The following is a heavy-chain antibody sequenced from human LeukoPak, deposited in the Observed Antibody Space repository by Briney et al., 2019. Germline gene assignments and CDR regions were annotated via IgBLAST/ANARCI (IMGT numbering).Heavy chain of an antibody. J-gene: IGHJ4*02. D-gene: IGHD1-20*01. V-gene: IGHV4-59*08. CDR1: GGSTSSYY. CDR2: IYYSGST. CDR3: ARGNWSPDY. Sequence: SETLSLTCTVSGGSTSSYYWSWIRQPPGKGLEWIGYIYYSGSTNYNPSLKSRVTISVDTSKNQFSLKLSSVTAADTAVYYCARGNWSPDYWGQGTLVTVSS.